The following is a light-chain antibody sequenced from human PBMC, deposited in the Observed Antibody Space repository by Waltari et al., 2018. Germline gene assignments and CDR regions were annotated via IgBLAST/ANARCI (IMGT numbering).Light chain of an antibody. J-gene: IGKJ3*01. V-gene: IGKV1-17*01. Sequence: DFQLTQPPPPCLALEGARATTPCRESQGIRNNLGWFQQKPGRAPKLLIYAASSLQSGVPSRFSGSGSGTEFTLIISSLQPEDFATYYCLQNNNYPLTFGHGTKVDI. CDR2: AAS. CDR3: LQNNNYPLT. CDR1: QGIRNN.